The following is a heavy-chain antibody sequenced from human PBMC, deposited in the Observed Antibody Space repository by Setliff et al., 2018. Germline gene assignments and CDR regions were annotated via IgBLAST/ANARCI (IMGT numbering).Heavy chain of an antibody. CDR2: VYYSGTA. CDR1: DGSLSTYY. V-gene: IGHV4-59*01. D-gene: IGHD2-15*01. J-gene: IGHJ4*02. CDR3: ARSPAFDY. Sequence: SETLSLTCTVSDGSLSTYYWSWIRQPPGKGLEFIGYVYYSGTANYRPSLRSRLTISVDTSKNQFSLKLRSVTAADTAVYYCARSPAFDYWGQGTLVTVSS.